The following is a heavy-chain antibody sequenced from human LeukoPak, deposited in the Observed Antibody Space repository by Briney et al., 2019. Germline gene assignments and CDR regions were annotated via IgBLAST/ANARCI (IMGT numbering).Heavy chain of an antibody. CDR2: IIPIFGTA. CDR3: ASSLYSGSWYADY. Sequence: GASVKVSCKASGGTFSSYAISWVRQAPGQGLEWMGGIIPIFGTANYAQKFQGRVTITTDESTSTAYMELSSLRSEDTAVYYCASSLYSGSWYADYWGQGTLVTVSS. J-gene: IGHJ4*02. V-gene: IGHV1-69*05. CDR1: GGTFSSYA. D-gene: IGHD6-13*01.